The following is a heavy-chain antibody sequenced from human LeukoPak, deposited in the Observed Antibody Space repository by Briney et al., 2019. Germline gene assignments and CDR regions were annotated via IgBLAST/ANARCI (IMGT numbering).Heavy chain of an antibody. Sequence: GGSLRLSCAASGFTFSNYAMHWVRQAPGKGLEWVSYISSSGSTIYYADSVKGRFTISRDKAKNSLYLQMNSLRAEDTAVYYCARLSGSYPCFDYWGQGTLVTVSS. CDR1: GFTFSNYA. CDR2: ISSSGSTI. CDR3: ARLSGSYPCFDY. J-gene: IGHJ4*02. V-gene: IGHV3-48*03. D-gene: IGHD1-26*01.